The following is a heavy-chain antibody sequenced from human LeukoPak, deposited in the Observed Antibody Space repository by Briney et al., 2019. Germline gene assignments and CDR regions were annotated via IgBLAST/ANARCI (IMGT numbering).Heavy chain of an antibody. D-gene: IGHD2-21*02. CDR3: ARGLGVVTAQSEQPKPRYFDL. CDR1: GYTFISYG. J-gene: IGHJ2*01. V-gene: IGHV1-18*01. CDR2: ISGYNGST. Sequence: ASVKVSCKASGYTFISYGISWVRQAPGQGLEWMGWISGYNGSTSYAQNLQGRVTMTTDTSTSTAYMELRSLRSDDTAVYYCARGLGVVTAQSEQPKPRYFDLWGRGTQVTVSS.